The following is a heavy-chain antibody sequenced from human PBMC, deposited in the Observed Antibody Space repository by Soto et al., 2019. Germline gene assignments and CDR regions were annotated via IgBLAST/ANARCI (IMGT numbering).Heavy chain of an antibody. CDR2: MNPNSGNT. V-gene: IGHV1-8*01. Sequence: QVQLVQSGAEVKKPGASVKGSCKASGYTFTRYDINWVRQATGQGLEWMGWMNPNSGNTGYAQNFQGRVTLTRNTSISTAYRELSSLRSEDTAVYYCARGKRSVLSPRTAMTVFDYWGQGTLVTVSS. CDR3: ARGKRSVLSPRTAMTVFDY. J-gene: IGHJ4*02. CDR1: GYTFTRYD. D-gene: IGHD5-18*01.